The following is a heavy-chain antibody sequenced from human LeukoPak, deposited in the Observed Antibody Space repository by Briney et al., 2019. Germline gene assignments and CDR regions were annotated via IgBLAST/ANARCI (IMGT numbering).Heavy chain of an antibody. Sequence: ASVKVSCKVSGYTLTELSMHWVRQAPGKGLEWMGGFDPEDGGTIYAQKFQGRVTMTEDTSTDTAYMELSSLRSEDTAVYYCATSFYDCSGYYYALWFDPWSQGTLVTVSS. CDR1: GYTLTELS. CDR3: ATSFYDCSGYYYALWFDP. V-gene: IGHV1-24*01. J-gene: IGHJ5*02. D-gene: IGHD3-22*01. CDR2: FDPEDGGT.